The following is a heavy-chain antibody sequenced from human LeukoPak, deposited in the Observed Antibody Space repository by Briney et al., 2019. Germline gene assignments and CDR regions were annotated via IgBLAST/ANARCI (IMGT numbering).Heavy chain of an antibody. Sequence: GGSQRLSCAASGFTFSSYAMSWVRQAPGKGLEWVSAISGSGGSTYYADSVKGRFTISRDNSKNTLYLQMNSLRAEDTAVYYCAKSIQLWLLYYFDYWGQGTLVTVSS. CDR3: AKSIQLWLLYYFDY. D-gene: IGHD5-18*01. J-gene: IGHJ4*02. V-gene: IGHV3-23*01. CDR2: ISGSGGST. CDR1: GFTFSSYA.